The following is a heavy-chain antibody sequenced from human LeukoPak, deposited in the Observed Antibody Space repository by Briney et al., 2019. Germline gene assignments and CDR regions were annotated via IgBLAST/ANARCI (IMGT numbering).Heavy chain of an antibody. CDR2: ISYDGSNK. Sequence: GGSLRLSCAASGFTFSSYAMHWVRQAPGKGLEWVAVISYDGSNKYYADSVKGRFTISRDNSKNTLYLQMNSLRAEDTAVYYCARDYYDSSGYYGNGKEQVDYWGQGTLVTVSS. D-gene: IGHD3-22*01. J-gene: IGHJ4*02. CDR3: ARDYYDSSGYYGNGKEQVDY. V-gene: IGHV3-30-3*01. CDR1: GFTFSSYA.